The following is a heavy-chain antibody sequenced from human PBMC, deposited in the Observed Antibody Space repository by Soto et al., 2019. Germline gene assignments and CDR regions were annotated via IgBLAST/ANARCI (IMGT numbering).Heavy chain of an antibody. Sequence: QVQLVESGGGVVQPGRSLRLSCAASGFTFSSYAMHWVRQAPGKGLEWLAVIWYDGSNKDYADSVKGRFTISRDNSKNTLYLQMNSLRAEDAAVYYCARAIAGAYSSTWYTLGYWGQGTLVTVSS. J-gene: IGHJ4*02. D-gene: IGHD6-13*01. V-gene: IGHV3-33*01. CDR2: IWYDGSNK. CDR1: GFTFSSYA. CDR3: ARAIAGAYSSTWYTLGY.